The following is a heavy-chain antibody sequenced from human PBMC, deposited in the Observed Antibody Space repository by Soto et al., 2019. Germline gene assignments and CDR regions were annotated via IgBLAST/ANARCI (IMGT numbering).Heavy chain of an antibody. CDR1: GDSISDYFY. CDR3: AREVRGGFTGIFDQ. J-gene: IGHJ4*02. CDR2: IYTDGTT. D-gene: IGHD2-15*01. Sequence: QVQLQGSGPGQVKPSETLSLTYTVSGDSISDYFYWSWILQPAGKGLEWIGLIYTDGTTKYNPSLKSRVTLSLDQSKNQFALRLSSVTAADTAVYYFAREVRGGFTGIFDQWGRGSLVTVSS. V-gene: IGHV4-4*07.